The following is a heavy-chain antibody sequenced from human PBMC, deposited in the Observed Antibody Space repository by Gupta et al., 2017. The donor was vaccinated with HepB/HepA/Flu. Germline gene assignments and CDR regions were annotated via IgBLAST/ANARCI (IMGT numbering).Heavy chain of an antibody. J-gene: IGHJ4*02. Sequence: EVQLVDSGGGLVQPGGSLRLSCAASAFTFSNYWMTWVRQAPGKGLEWVVSINPDGSDKYYMDSVKGRFTVSRDSAKNSLYLQMSSLRVEDTAVYYCVRVSGNDCGRQCYRGFSEYWGQGTLVTVSS. CDR2: INPDGSDK. D-gene: IGHD2-21*01. CDR3: VRVSGNDCGRQCYRGFSEY. CDR1: AFTFSNYW. V-gene: IGHV3-7*01.